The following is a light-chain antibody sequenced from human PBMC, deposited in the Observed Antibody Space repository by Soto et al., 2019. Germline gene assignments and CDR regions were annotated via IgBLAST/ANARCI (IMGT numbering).Light chain of an antibody. CDR1: QTIDNN. J-gene: IGKJ2*01. CDR3: QQSFSLPYT. Sequence: DIQMTQSPSSLSASVGDRVTITGRASQTIDNNLKWYHQKPGKAPSLLIYVAFSLQNGVPSRFSGSGSGTDFTLTISSLQPDDFATYYCQQSFSLPYTFGQGTMLEIK. CDR2: VAF. V-gene: IGKV1-39*01.